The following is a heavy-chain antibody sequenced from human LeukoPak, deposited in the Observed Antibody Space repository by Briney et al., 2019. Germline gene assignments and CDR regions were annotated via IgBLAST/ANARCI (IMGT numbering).Heavy chain of an antibody. J-gene: IGHJ5*02. CDR3: ARGPGNDFWSGYRGSNWFDP. CDR2: INPSGGST. CDR1: GYTFTSYY. Sequence: ASVKVSCKASGYTFTSYYMHWVRQAPGQGLEWMGIINPSGGSTSYAQKFQGRVTMTRDMSTSTVYMELSSLRSEDTAVYYCARGPGNDFWSGYRGSNWFDPWGQGTLVTVSS. V-gene: IGHV1-46*01. D-gene: IGHD3-3*01.